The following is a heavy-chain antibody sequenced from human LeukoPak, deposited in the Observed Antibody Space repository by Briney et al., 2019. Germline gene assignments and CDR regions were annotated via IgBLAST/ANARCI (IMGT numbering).Heavy chain of an antibody. CDR1: GGSISSSSYY. V-gene: IGHV4-39*01. J-gene: IGHJ4*02. CDR3: ASHSRIQLWHYFDY. D-gene: IGHD5-18*01. Sequence: PSETLSLTCTVSGGSISSSSYYWGWIRQPPGKGLEWIGSIYYSGSTYYNPSLKSRVTISVDTSKNQFSLKLSSVTAADTAVYYCASHSRIQLWHYFDYWGQGTLVTVSS. CDR2: IYYSGST.